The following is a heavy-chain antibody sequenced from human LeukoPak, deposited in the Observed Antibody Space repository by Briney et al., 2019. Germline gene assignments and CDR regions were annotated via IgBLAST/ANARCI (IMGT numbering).Heavy chain of an antibody. J-gene: IGHJ3*02. CDR2: INPNSSGT. CDR3: ASGFMGYDRSGYYDDAFDI. Sequence: SVKVSCKASEYTFTGYYMHWVRQAPGQGLEWMGWINPNSSGTNYAQKFQGRVTMTRDTSISTAYMELRRLRSDDTAVYYCASGFMGYDRSGYYDDAFDIWGQGTMVTVSS. CDR1: EYTFTGYY. V-gene: IGHV1-2*02. D-gene: IGHD3-22*01.